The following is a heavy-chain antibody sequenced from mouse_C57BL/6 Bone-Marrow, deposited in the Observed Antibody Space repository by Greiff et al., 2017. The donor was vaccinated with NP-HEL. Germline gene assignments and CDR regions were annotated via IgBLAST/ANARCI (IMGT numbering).Heavy chain of an antibody. Sequence: EVKLQESGGGLVQPGGSMKLSCVASGFTFSNYWMNWVRQSPEKGLEWVAQIRLKSDNYATHYAESVKGRFTISRDDSKSSVYLQMNNLRAEDTGIYYCTHGNLRFFYAMDYWGQGTSVTVSS. CDR2: IRLKSDNYAT. D-gene: IGHD2-1*01. CDR1: GFTFSNYW. V-gene: IGHV6-3*01. CDR3: THGNLRFFYAMDY. J-gene: IGHJ4*01.